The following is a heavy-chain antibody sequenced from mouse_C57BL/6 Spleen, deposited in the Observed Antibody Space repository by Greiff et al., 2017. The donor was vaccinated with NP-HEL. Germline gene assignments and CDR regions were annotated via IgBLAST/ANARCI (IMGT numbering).Heavy chain of an antibody. CDR1: GYAFTNYL. V-gene: IGHV1-54*01. D-gene: IGHD1-1*01. Sequence: QVQLQQSGAELVRPGTSVKVSCKASGYAFTNYLIEWVKQRPGQGLEWIGVINPGSGGTNYNEKFKGKATLTADKSSSTAYMQLSSLTSEDSAVYFCARWSYYYGSDYWGQGTTLTVSS. CDR3: ARWSYYYGSDY. J-gene: IGHJ2*01. CDR2: INPGSGGT.